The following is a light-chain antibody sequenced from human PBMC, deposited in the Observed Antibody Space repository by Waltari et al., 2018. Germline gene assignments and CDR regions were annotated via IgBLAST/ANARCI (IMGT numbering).Light chain of an antibody. CDR2: GNT. J-gene: IGLJ2*01. CDR1: SSNIGAGYD. CDR3: QSYDSSLSGSKV. Sequence: QSVLTQPPSVSGAPGQTVTISCTGSSSNIGAGYDVHWYQQLPGTAPKLLIFGNTHRPAGVPYRFSGSKSGTSASLAITGLQAGDEADYYCQSYDSSLSGSKVFGGGTKLTVL. V-gene: IGLV1-40*01.